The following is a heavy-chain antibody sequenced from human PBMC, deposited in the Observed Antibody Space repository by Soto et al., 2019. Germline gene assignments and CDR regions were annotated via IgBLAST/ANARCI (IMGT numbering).Heavy chain of an antibody. J-gene: IGHJ4*02. CDR1: GFSLSTSGVG. D-gene: IGHD3-16*02. Sequence: SGPTLVNPTQTLTLTRTFSGFSLSTSGVGVGWIRQPPGKALEWLALIYWDDDKRYSPSLKSRLTITKDTSKNQVVLTMTNMDPVDTATYYCAHRRDGDYIWGSYRSDYFDYWGQGTLVTVSS. CDR3: AHRRDGDYIWGSYRSDYFDY. V-gene: IGHV2-5*02. CDR2: IYWDDDK.